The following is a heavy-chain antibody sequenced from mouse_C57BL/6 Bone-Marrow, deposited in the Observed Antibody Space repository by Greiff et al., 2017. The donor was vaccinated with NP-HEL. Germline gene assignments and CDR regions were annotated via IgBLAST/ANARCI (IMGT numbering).Heavy chain of an antibody. CDR2: IWSGGST. V-gene: IGHV2-4*01. J-gene: IGHJ1*03. D-gene: IGHD1-1*01. Sequence: QVQLQQSGPGLVQPSQSLSITCTVSGFSLTSYGVHWVRQPPGKGLEWLGVIWSGGSTDYNAAFISRLSISKDNSKSQVFFKMNSLQADDTAIYYCAKNGYYGSSLSWYFDVWGTGTTVTVSS. CDR3: AKNGYYGSSLSWYFDV. CDR1: GFSLTSYG.